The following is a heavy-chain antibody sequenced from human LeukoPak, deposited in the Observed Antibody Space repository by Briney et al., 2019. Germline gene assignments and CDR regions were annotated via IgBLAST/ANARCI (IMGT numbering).Heavy chain of an antibody. CDR3: AKDLAGNRLVIIFDY. D-gene: IGHD3-9*01. Sequence: PGRPPRLSFAASGFTFSSYGSHWGGQAPGQGLEGVAVISYDGSTKYYAASVKGRFTISRDNSKNTLYLQMNSLRAEDTAVYYCAKDLAGNRLVIIFDYWGQGTLVTVSS. V-gene: IGHV3-30*18. J-gene: IGHJ4*02. CDR2: ISYDGSTK. CDR1: GFTFSSYG.